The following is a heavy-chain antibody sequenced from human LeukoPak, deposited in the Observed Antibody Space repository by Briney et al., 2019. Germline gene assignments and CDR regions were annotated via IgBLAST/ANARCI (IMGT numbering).Heavy chain of an antibody. J-gene: IGHJ4*02. V-gene: IGHV3-30*03. D-gene: IGHD4-17*01. CDR2: ISYDGSNK. CDR3: AMRYGDYVVN. CDR1: GFTFSSYG. Sequence: PGRSLRLSCAASGFTFSSYGMHWVRQAPGKGLAWVAVISYDGSNKYYADSVKGRFTISRDNSKNTLYLQMNSLRAEDTAVYYCAMRYGDYVVNWGQGTLVTVSS.